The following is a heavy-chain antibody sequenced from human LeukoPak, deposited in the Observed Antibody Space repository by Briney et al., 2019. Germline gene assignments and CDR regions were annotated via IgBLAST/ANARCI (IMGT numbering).Heavy chain of an antibody. D-gene: IGHD4-17*01. J-gene: IGHJ6*02. CDR2: IIPIFGTA. Sequence: ASVKVSCKASGGTFSSYAISWVRQAPGQGLEWMGGIIPIFGTANYAQKFQGRVTITADESTSTAYMELSSLRSEDSAVYYCARDGAPTTVTTTFFYGMDVWGQGTTVTVSS. CDR3: ARDGAPTTVTTTFFYGMDV. V-gene: IGHV1-69*13. CDR1: GGTFSSYA.